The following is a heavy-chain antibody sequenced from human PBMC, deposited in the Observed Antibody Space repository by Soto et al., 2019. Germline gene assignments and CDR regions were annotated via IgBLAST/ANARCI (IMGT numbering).Heavy chain of an antibody. J-gene: IGHJ4*02. V-gene: IGHV3-53*01. D-gene: IGHD3-9*01. CDR3: ATPMATATGF. CDR1: GFTVSTNY. CDR2: IYPGGST. Sequence: PGGSLRLSCAVSGFTVSTNYMSWVRQAPGKGLEWVSVIYPGGSTYHADSVKGRFTISRDNSKNTVYLQMNSLRPEDTAVYYCATPMATATGFWGQGTLVTVSS.